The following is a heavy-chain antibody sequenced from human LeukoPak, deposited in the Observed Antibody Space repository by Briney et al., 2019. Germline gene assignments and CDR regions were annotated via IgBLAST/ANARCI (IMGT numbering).Heavy chain of an antibody. V-gene: IGHV1-8*01. J-gene: IGHJ4*02. Sequence: ASVKVSCKASGYTFTSYDINWVRQATGHGLEWMGWMNPNSGNTGYAQKFQGRVTMTRNTSISTAYMELSSLRSEDTAVYYCARGPFTSYYGSGSYYIDYWGQGTLVTVSS. CDR1: GYTFTSYD. CDR2: MNPNSGNT. CDR3: ARGPFTSYYGSGSYYIDY. D-gene: IGHD3-10*01.